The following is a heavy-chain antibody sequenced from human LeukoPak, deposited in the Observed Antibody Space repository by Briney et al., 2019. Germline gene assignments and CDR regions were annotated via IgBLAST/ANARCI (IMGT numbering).Heavy chain of an antibody. CDR3: AAASSQNYYDSSGYYSDAFDI. Sequence: SETLSLTCTVSGGSISSYYWSWIRQPPGKGLEWIGYIYYSGSTNYNPSLKSRVTISVDTSKNQFSLKPSSVTAAGTAVYYCAAASSQNYYDSSGYYSDAFDIWGQGTMVTVSS. CDR2: IYYSGST. D-gene: IGHD3-22*01. V-gene: IGHV4-59*08. J-gene: IGHJ3*02. CDR1: GGSISSYY.